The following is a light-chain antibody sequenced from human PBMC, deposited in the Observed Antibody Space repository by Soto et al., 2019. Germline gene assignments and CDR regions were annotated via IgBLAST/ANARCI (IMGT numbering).Light chain of an antibody. Sequence: EIVMTQSPATLSVSPGERATLSCRASQSIRSNLAWYQQKPGQAPRLLIYDASTRATGVPARFSGSGSGAEFTLTISSLQSEDFAVYYCQQFNIWPLTFGGGTKVEI. V-gene: IGKV3-15*01. J-gene: IGKJ4*01. CDR2: DAS. CDR1: QSIRSN. CDR3: QQFNIWPLT.